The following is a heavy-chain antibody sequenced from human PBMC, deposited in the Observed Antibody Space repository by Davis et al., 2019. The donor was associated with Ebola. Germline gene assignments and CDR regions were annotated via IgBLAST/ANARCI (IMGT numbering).Heavy chain of an antibody. D-gene: IGHD4-23*01. Sequence: PGGSLRLSCVASGFTFGNYWMNWVRQAPGKGLEWVANIRGDGSEQSYVDSVKGRFTISRDNAKNSVYLEMNSLQAEDTAVFYCARDRWPNLASYYGMDVWGQGTTVTVSS. J-gene: IGHJ6*02. CDR1: GFTFGNYW. V-gene: IGHV3-7*01. CDR2: IRGDGSEQ. CDR3: ARDRWPNLASYYGMDV.